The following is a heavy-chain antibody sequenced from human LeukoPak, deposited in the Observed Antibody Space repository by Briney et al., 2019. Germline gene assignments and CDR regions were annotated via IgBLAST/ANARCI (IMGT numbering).Heavy chain of an antibody. V-gene: IGHV5-51*01. D-gene: IGHD4/OR15-4a*01. Sequence: GESLKISCKGSGYSFTSYWIGWVRQMPGKGLEWMGIIYPGDSDTRYSPSFQGQVTISADKSISTAYLRWSSLKASDTAMYYCASSSMVAPPYDYYYGMDVWGQGTTVTVSS. CDR2: IYPGDSDT. CDR1: GYSFTSYW. J-gene: IGHJ6*02. CDR3: ASSSMVAPPYDYYYGMDV.